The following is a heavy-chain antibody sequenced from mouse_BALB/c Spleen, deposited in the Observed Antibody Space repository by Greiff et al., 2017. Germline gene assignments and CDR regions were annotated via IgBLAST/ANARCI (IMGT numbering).Heavy chain of an antibody. D-gene: IGHD4-1*01. V-gene: IGHV5-6-5*01. CDR2: ISSGGST. CDR3: ARGELGHFDY. Sequence: EVKLEESGGGLVKPGGSLKLSCAASGFTFSSYAMSWVRQTPEKRLEWVASISSGGSTYYPDSVKGRFTISRDNARNILYLQMSSLRSEDTAMYYCARGELGHFDYWGQGTTLTVSS. J-gene: IGHJ2*01. CDR1: GFTFSSYA.